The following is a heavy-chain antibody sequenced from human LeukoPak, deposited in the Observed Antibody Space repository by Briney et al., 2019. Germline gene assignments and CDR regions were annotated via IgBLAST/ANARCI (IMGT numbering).Heavy chain of an antibody. CDR3: ARDWNGGPTDP. D-gene: IGHD3-3*01. Sequence: SETLSLTCTVSGGSISSGDYYWTWIRQHPGKGLEWIGYVYHGGSHHNPSLKRRATISADASKNQFSLRLSSVTAVDTAAYYCARDWNGGPTDPWGQGILVTVSS. J-gene: IGHJ5*02. V-gene: IGHV4-31*03. CDR1: GGSISSGDYY. CDR2: VYHGGS.